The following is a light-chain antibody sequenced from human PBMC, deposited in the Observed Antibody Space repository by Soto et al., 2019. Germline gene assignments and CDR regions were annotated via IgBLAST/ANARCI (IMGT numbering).Light chain of an antibody. J-gene: IGKJ5*01. CDR3: QHYQGGHPIA. Sequence: EIVLTQSPVTLSLSPGEGATLSCRASQSVSARLAWYKHKPGQPPRLLISDVFNRASGVAERFSGSGSETDFTLIIRRLEPEDSALYYCQHYQGGHPIAFGQGTRLEIK. CDR2: DVF. V-gene: IGKV3-20*01. CDR1: QSVSAR.